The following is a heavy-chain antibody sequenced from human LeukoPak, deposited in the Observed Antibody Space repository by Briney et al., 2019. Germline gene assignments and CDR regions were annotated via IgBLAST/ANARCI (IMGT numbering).Heavy chain of an antibody. V-gene: IGHV3-53*05. CDR3: AKDSRRWKTYYYESSGLYYFAY. CDR1: GFTVSSNY. Sequence: GGSLRLSCAASGFTVSSNYIWVRQAPGKGLEWVSVIYSGGSTYYADSVKGRFTISRDNSKNTQYLQMNSLRVEDTAVYYCAKDSRRWKTYYYESSGLYYFAYWGQGTLVTVSS. J-gene: IGHJ4*02. CDR2: IYSGGST. D-gene: IGHD3-22*01.